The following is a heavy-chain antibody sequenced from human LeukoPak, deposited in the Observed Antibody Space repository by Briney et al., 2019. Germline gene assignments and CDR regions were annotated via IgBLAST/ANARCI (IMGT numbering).Heavy chain of an antibody. Sequence: GGSLRLSCAASGFTFSNYAMSWVRQAPGKGLDWVSVISGSAGKIRYAGSVKGRFTISRDKSKNTLYLQMNSLRAEDTAVYYCARDQRYTYGFIDYWGQGTLVIVSS. D-gene: IGHD5-18*01. CDR2: ISGSAGKI. CDR3: ARDQRYTYGFIDY. J-gene: IGHJ4*02. V-gene: IGHV3-23*01. CDR1: GFTFSNYA.